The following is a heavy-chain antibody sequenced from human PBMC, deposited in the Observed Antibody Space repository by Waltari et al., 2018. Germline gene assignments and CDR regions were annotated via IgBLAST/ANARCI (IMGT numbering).Heavy chain of an antibody. V-gene: IGHV1-69*05. CDR1: GGTFSSYA. J-gene: IGHJ6*03. CDR2: IIPIFGTA. CDR3: ARVRYYGSGSYGHYYYMDV. Sequence: QVQLVQSGAEVKKPGSSVKVSCKASGGTFSSYAISWVRQAPGPGLEWMGGIIPIFGTASYAQKFQGRVTITTDESTSTAYMELSSLRSEDTAVYYCARVRYYGSGSYGHYYYMDVWGKGTTVTVSS. D-gene: IGHD3-10*01.